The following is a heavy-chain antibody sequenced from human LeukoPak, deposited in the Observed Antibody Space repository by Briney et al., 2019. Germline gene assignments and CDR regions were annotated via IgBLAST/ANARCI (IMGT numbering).Heavy chain of an antibody. V-gene: IGHV3-30*18. Sequence: GGSLRLSCAASGFTFSAYGMHWVRQAPGKGLEWVAIISYDGSNKYYPDSVKGRFAISRDDSKNTLYLQMNSLRTEDTAVYYCAKELTRPNRPVAGLNYWGQGTLVTVSS. CDR3: AKELTRPNRPVAGLNY. CDR1: GFTFSAYG. J-gene: IGHJ4*02. CDR2: ISYDGSNK. D-gene: IGHD6-19*01.